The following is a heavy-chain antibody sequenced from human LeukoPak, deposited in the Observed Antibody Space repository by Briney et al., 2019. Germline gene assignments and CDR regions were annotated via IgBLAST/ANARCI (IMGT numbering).Heavy chain of an antibody. J-gene: IGHJ4*02. Sequence: GGSLRLSCAASGFTVSSNYMNWVRQAPGKGLEWVSSISSSSSYIYYADSVKGRFTISRDNAKNSLYLQMNSLRAEDTAVYYCARSMVRGVRSGYYWGQGTLVTVSS. CDR2: ISSSSSYI. V-gene: IGHV3-21*01. CDR1: GFTVSSNY. D-gene: IGHD3-10*01. CDR3: ARSMVRGVRSGYY.